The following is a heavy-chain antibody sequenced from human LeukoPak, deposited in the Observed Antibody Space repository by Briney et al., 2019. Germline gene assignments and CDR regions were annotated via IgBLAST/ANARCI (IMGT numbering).Heavy chain of an antibody. J-gene: IGHJ4*02. CDR3: ARGSGSSWYLR. D-gene: IGHD6-13*01. Sequence: SETLSLTCAVYGGSFSGYYWSWIRQPPGKGLEWIGEINHGGSTNYNPSLKSRVTISVDTSKNQFSLKLSSVTAADTAVYYCARGSGSSWYLRWGQGTLVTVSS. CDR2: INHGGST. V-gene: IGHV4-34*01. CDR1: GGSFSGYY.